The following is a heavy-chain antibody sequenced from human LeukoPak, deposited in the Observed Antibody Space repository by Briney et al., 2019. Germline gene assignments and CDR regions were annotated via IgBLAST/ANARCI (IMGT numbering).Heavy chain of an antibody. CDR3: ARQGHYYDTSAHYIRALDY. CDR1: GGSISSYY. V-gene: IGHV4-59*08. CDR2: IYYTGST. D-gene: IGHD3-22*01. Sequence: SETLSHTCTVSGGSISSYYWTWIRQPPGKRLEWIGNIYYTGSTSYNPSLKSRVTITVDMSKSQFALKLSSVTAADTAVYYCARQGHYYDTSAHYIRALDYWGQGTLVTVSS. J-gene: IGHJ4*02.